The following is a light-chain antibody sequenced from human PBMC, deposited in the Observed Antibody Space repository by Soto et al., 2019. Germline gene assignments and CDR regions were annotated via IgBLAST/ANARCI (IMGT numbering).Light chain of an antibody. J-gene: IGKJ5*01. CDR3: QQYNSYPIT. CDR2: KAS. CDR1: QSISSW. Sequence: DIQMTQSPSTLSASVGDRVTITCRASQSISSWLAWYQQKPGKAPKSLIYKASSLESGVPSRFSGGGSWTEFTLTISSLQPDDFAIYYCQQYNSYPITFGQGTRLEIK. V-gene: IGKV1-5*03.